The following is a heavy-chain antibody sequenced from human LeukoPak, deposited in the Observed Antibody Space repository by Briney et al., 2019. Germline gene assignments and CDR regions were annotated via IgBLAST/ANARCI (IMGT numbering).Heavy chain of an antibody. J-gene: IGHJ6*02. Sequence: ASVKVSCKASGYTFTSYFMHWVRQAPGQGLEWMGWINPDSGGTNYLQKFQGWVTMTRDTSASTGYMELSRLRSDDTAVYYCARAQTYCSSPSCPWWYYGMDVWGQGTTVTVSS. V-gene: IGHV1-2*04. D-gene: IGHD2-2*01. CDR2: INPDSGGT. CDR1: GYTFTSYF. CDR3: ARAQTYCSSPSCPWWYYGMDV.